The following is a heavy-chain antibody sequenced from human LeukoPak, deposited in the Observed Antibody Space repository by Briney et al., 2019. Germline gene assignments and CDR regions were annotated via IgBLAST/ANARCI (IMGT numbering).Heavy chain of an antibody. D-gene: IGHD3-9*01. CDR1: GFTFSDYS. Sequence: GVSLRLSCAASGFTFSDYSMTWVRQAPGKGLEYISHTSSNSSYTNYADSVKGRFAISRDNAKDSLSLQMKSLRAEDTAVYYCARADILPGYYAPDYWGQGTLVTVSS. CDR3: ARADILPGYYAPDY. CDR2: TSSNSSYT. J-gene: IGHJ4*02. V-gene: IGHV3-11*05.